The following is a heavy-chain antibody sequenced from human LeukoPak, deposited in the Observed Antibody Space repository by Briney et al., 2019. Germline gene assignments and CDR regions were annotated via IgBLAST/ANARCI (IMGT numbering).Heavy chain of an antibody. J-gene: IGHJ4*02. CDR2: IGDNGGDT. D-gene: IGHD1-1*01. CDR3: GRDWKLDY. V-gene: IGHV3-23*01. Sequence: QPGGSLRVSCAASGFTFNNYAMTWVRQAPGKGLEWVSAIGDNGGDTKYAVSVKGRFTISRDNSRSALYLQMNTLRVEDTAIYYCGRDWKLDYWGQGTLVTVSS. CDR1: GFTFNNYA.